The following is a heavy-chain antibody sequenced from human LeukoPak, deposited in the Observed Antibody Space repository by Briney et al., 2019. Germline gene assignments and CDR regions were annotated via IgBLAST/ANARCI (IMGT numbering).Heavy chain of an antibody. J-gene: IGHJ4*02. D-gene: IGHD6-13*01. V-gene: IGHV1-2*02. CDR3: ARDGAPPGIAAAGHFDY. CDR2: INPNSGGT. CDR1: GYTFTGYY. Sequence: ASVKVTCTASGYTFTGYYMHWVRQAPGQGLEWMGWINPNSGGTNYAQKFQGRVTMTRDTSISTAYMELSRLRSDDTAVYYCARDGAPPGIAAAGHFDYWGQGTLVTVSS.